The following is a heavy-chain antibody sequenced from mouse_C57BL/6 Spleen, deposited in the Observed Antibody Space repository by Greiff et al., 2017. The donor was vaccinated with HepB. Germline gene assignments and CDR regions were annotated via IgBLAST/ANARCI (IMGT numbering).Heavy chain of an antibody. CDR3: ARAPYSNYQAWFAY. CDR1: GFTFSDYG. J-gene: IGHJ3*01. V-gene: IGHV5-17*01. D-gene: IGHD2-5*01. CDR2: ISSGSSTI. Sequence: EVKLMESGGGLVKPGGSLKLSCAASGFTFSDYGMHWVRQAPEKGLEWVAYISSGSSTIYYADTVKGRFTISRDNAKNTLFLQMTSLRSEDTAMYYCARAPYSNYQAWFAYWGQGTLVTVSA.